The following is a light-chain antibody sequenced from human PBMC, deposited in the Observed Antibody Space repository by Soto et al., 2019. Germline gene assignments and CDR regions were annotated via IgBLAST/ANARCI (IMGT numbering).Light chain of an antibody. V-gene: IGKV3-20*01. Sequence: VCTEAPATLSLSPEERDTLSCRASQSVSSSYLAWYQQTPCQAPRPLIYGSSSRATGIPDRFSGSGSGTDFTLTISIPEPEDFAVYYCHLYANSPKTFGQGTIVEI. CDR1: QSVSSSY. CDR2: GSS. CDR3: HLYANSPKT. J-gene: IGKJ1*01.